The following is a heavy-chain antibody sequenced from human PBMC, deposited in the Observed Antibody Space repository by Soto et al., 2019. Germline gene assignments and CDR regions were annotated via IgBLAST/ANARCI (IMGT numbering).Heavy chain of an antibody. D-gene: IGHD6-13*01. V-gene: IGHV3-15*07. CDR2: IKSKTDGGTT. CDR1: GFTFSNAW. Sequence: GGSLRLSCAASGFTFSNAWMNWVRQAPGKGLEWVGRIKSKTDGGTTDYAAPVKGRLTISRDDSKNTLYLQMNSLKTEDTAVYYCTTSFIAAAGTLFFDYWGQGTLVTVSS. J-gene: IGHJ4*02. CDR3: TTSFIAAAGTLFFDY.